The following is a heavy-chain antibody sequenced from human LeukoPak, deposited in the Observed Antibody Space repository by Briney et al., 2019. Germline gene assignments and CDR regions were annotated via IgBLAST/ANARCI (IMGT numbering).Heavy chain of an antibody. D-gene: IGHD1-14*01. CDR3: ARDLRPGLVFDY. Sequence: SETLSLTCTVSGGSISSSSYYWGWIRQPPGKGLEWIGSIYYSGSTYYNPSLKSRVTISVDTSKNQFSLKLSSVTAADTAVYYCARDLRPGLVFDYWGQGTLVTVSS. V-gene: IGHV4-39*01. CDR2: IYYSGST. J-gene: IGHJ4*02. CDR1: GGSISSSSYY.